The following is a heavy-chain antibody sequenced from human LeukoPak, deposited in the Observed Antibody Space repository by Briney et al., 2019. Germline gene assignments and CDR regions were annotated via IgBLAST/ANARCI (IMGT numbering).Heavy chain of an antibody. J-gene: IGHJ4*02. CDR1: GYSISSGYY. CDR3: ARDAISMVRGTIFDY. V-gene: IGHV4-38-2*02. D-gene: IGHD3-10*01. Sequence: PSETLSLTCSVSGYSISSGYYWGWIRQPPGKGLEWIGSIHHSGTTYYNPSLKSRVTISVDTSKNQFSLKLSSVTAADTAVYYCARDAISMVRGTIFDYWGQGTLVTVSS. CDR2: IHHSGTT.